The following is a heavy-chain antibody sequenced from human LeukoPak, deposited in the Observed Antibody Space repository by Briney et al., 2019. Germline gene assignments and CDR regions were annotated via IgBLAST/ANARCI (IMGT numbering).Heavy chain of an antibody. CDR3: ARHVVRGWNYGSGSYYNRGGKSIYYYMDV. D-gene: IGHD3-10*01. CDR1: GYSFTSYW. CDR2: IYPGDSDT. V-gene: IGHV5-51*01. J-gene: IGHJ6*03. Sequence: GESLKISCKGSGYSFTSYWIGWVRQMPGKGLEWMGIIYPGDSDTRYSPSFQGQVTISADKSISTAYLQWSSLKASDTAMYYCARHVVRGWNYGSGSYYNRGGKSIYYYMDVWGKGTTVTISS.